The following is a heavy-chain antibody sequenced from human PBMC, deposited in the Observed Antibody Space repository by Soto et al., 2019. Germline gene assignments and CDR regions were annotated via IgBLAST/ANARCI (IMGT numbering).Heavy chain of an antibody. J-gene: IGHJ4*02. V-gene: IGHV3-30-3*01. D-gene: IGHD1-26*01. CDR1: GFTFSSYA. Sequence: QVQLVESGGGVVQPGRSPRLSCAASGFTFSSYAMHWVRQAPGKGLEWVAVISYDGSNKYYADSVKGRFTISRDNSKNTLYLQMNSLRAEDTAVYYCARSIVGAADYWGQGTLVTVSS. CDR3: ARSIVGAADY. CDR2: ISYDGSNK.